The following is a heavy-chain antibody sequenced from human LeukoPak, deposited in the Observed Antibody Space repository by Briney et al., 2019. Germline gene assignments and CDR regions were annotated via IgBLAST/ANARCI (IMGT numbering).Heavy chain of an antibody. CDR1: GYTFTSYG. CDR3: ARDLVGAYCGGDCPGAFDI. V-gene: IGHV1-18*01. D-gene: IGHD2-21*02. CDR2: ISAYNGNT. J-gene: IGHJ3*02. Sequence: ASVKVSCKASGYTFTSYGISWVRQAPGQGLEWMGWISAYNGNTNYAQKLQGRVTMTTDTSTSTAYMELRSLRSDDTAVYYCARDLVGAYCGGDCPGAFDIWGQGTMVTVSS.